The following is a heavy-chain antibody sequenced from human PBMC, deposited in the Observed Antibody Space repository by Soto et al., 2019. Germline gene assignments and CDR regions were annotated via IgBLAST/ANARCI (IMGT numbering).Heavy chain of an antibody. CDR3: ARDYFDSSDYTTNWFDP. D-gene: IGHD3-22*01. CDR1: GDSISNSRFY. V-gene: IGHV4-39*01. CDR2: IYHTGNA. Sequence: SETLSLTCSVSGDSISNSRFYWAWIRQPPGEGLEWIGSIYHTGNAYYNPSLKSRVTIFVDTSKNQFTLKLTSVTAADTALYYCARDYFDSSDYTTNWFDPWGQGALVTVS. J-gene: IGHJ5*02.